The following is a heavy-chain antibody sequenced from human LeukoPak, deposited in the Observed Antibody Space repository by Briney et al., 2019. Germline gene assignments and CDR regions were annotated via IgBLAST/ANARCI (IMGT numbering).Heavy chain of an antibody. CDR3: ARPSTYYYDSSGHGAFDI. Sequence: SETLSLTCAVSGGSISNLNYYWSWIRQPAGKGLEWIGRIYASGSTNYNPSLKSRVTISVDTSKNQFSLKLSSVTAADTAVYYCARPSTYYYDSSGHGAFDIWGQGTMVTVSS. CDR2: IYASGST. CDR1: GGSISNLNYY. D-gene: IGHD3-22*01. V-gene: IGHV4-61*02. J-gene: IGHJ3*02.